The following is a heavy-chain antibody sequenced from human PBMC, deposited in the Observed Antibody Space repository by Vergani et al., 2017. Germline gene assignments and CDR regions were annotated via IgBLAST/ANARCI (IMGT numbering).Heavy chain of an antibody. CDR2: ISAYNGNT. CDR1: GYTFTSYG. Sequence: QVQLVQSGAEVKKPGASVKVSCKASGYTFTSYGISWVRQAPGQGLEWMGWISAYNGNTNYAQKLQGRVTMTKDTSTSTAYMELRSLRSDDTAVYDCARDWGQSITIFGVVIHMEVWGKGTTVTVAS. J-gene: IGHJ6*03. D-gene: IGHD3-3*01. V-gene: IGHV1-18*01. CDR3: ARDWGQSITIFGVVIHMEV.